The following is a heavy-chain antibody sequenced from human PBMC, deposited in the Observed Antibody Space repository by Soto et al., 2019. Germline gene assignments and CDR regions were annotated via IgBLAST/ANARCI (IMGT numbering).Heavy chain of an antibody. CDR1: GFTFSSYG. CDR3: AKDILVTYYYDSSGYIDY. D-gene: IGHD3-22*01. J-gene: IGHJ4*02. Sequence: GGSLRLSCAASGFTFSSYGMHWVRQAPGKGLEWVAVISYDGSNKYYADSVKGRFTISRDNSKNTLYLQMNSLRAEDTAVYYCAKDILVTYYYDSSGYIDYWGQGT. V-gene: IGHV3-30*18. CDR2: ISYDGSNK.